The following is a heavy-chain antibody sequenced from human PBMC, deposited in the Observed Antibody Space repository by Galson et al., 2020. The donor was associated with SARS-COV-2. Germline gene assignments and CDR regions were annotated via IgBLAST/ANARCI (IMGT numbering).Heavy chain of an antibody. V-gene: IGHV3-23*01. Sequence: GGSLRLSCAASGFTFSIYAMHWVRQAPGKGLEWVSAIDASGTRTYYADSVKGRFTMSRDNSKNMLYLQMNNLRGEDTAVYYCAKDRNRVAGGGGYYYYGMDVWGQGTTVTVSS. J-gene: IGHJ6*02. D-gene: IGHD6-19*01. CDR1: GFTFSIYA. CDR2: IDASGTRT. CDR3: AKDRNRVAGGGGYYYYGMDV.